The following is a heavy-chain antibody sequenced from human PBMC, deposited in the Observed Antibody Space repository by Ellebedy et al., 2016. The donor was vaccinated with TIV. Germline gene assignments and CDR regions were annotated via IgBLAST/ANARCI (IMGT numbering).Heavy chain of an antibody. Sequence: SETLSLTCTVSGGSISSVDYYWSWIRQPPGKGLEWIGYIYYSGSTYYNPSLKSRVTISVDTSKNQFSLKLSSVTAADTAVYYCARGSPPIAVAATPYYYYYYMDVWGKGTTVTVSS. D-gene: IGHD6-19*01. V-gene: IGHV4-30-4*01. CDR1: GGSISSVDYY. CDR2: IYYSGST. J-gene: IGHJ6*03. CDR3: ARGSPPIAVAATPYYYYYYMDV.